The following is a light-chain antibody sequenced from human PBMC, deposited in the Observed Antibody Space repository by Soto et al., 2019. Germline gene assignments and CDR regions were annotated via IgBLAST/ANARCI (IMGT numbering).Light chain of an antibody. CDR1: QAISSH. V-gene: IGKV1-9*01. J-gene: IGKJ1*01. Sequence: DIHLTQSPSFLSACVLGLGTVACLASQAISSHLAWYQQKPGKAPKLLIYAASTLQSGVPSRFSGSGSGTDFTLTISCLQSEDFATYYCQQYYSYPPTFGQGTKVDIK. CDR3: QQYYSYPPT. CDR2: AAS.